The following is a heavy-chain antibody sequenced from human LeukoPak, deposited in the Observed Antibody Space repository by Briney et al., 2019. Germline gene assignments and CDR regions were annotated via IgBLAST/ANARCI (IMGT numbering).Heavy chain of an antibody. CDR3: ASRGHVGSGTYSPYDY. Sequence: QPGGSLRLSCAASGFTFSSYGMHWVRQAPGKGLDWVAFIHHDGSNKYYADSVRGRFTISRDNSKNTLYLQMTSLRAEDTAVYYCASRGHVGSGTYSPYDYWGQGTLVTVSS. D-gene: IGHD3-10*01. V-gene: IGHV3-30*02. CDR1: GFTFSSYG. J-gene: IGHJ4*02. CDR2: IHHDGSNK.